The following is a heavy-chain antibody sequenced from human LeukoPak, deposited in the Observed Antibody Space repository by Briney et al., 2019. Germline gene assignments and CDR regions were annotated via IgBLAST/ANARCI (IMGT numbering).Heavy chain of an antibody. J-gene: IGHJ4*02. CDR1: GFTVSINS. Sequence: GSLRLSCTVSGFTVSINSMSWVRQAPGKGLEWVSFIYSGGNTHYSDSVKGRFTISRGNSKNTLYLQMNSLRAEDTAVYYCARRAGEYSHPYDYWGQGTLVTVSS. V-gene: IGHV3-53*01. CDR3: ARRAGEYSHPYDY. CDR2: IYSGGNT. D-gene: IGHD4-17*01.